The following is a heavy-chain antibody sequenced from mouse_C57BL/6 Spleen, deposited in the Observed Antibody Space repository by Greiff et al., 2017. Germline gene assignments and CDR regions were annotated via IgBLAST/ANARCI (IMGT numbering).Heavy chain of an antibody. CDR3: ATDYYGSSPWS. CDR2: IHPNSGST. V-gene: IGHV1-64*01. Sequence: VQLQQPGAELVKPGASVKLSCKASGYTFTSYWMHWVKQRPGQGLEWIGMIHPNSGSTNYNEKFKSKATLTVDKSSSTAYMQLSSLTSEDSAVDYCATDYYGSSPWSWGQGTTLTVSS. J-gene: IGHJ2*01. D-gene: IGHD1-1*01. CDR1: GYTFTSYW.